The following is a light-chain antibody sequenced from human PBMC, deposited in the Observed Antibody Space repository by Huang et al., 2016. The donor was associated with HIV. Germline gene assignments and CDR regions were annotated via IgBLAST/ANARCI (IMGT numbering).Light chain of an antibody. J-gene: IGKJ1*01. Sequence: DIVLTQSPGSLALSLGERAAINCTSSQSVLHSFNNMNYLSWYQLKPGQSPRLLIYWASTRESGVPDRFRGSGSGTDFTLTITSLQAEDVAVYYCHQYYNSPQTFGQGTKVEV. CDR3: HQYYNSPQT. CDR1: QSVLHSFNNMNY. CDR2: WAS. V-gene: IGKV4-1*01.